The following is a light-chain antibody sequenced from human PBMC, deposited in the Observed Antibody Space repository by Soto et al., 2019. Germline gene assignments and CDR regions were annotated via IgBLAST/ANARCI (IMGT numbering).Light chain of an antibody. J-gene: IGLJ1*01. Sequence: QSALTQPASVSGSPGQSITISCTGTSSDVGGYNYVSWYQQHPGKAPKLMIYEVSNRPSGVSNRFSGSKSGNTASLTISGLQAEDEADEYCSSYTSSSTLYVFGTLTKLNVL. CDR1: SSDVGGYNY. V-gene: IGLV2-14*01. CDR2: EVS. CDR3: SSYTSSSTLYV.